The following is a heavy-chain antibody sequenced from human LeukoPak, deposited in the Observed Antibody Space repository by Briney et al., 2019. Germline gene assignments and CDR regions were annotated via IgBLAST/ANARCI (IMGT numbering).Heavy chain of an antibody. CDR1: GFTFSNAW. V-gene: IGHV3-15*01. CDR3: TTMYCCGDCQVPYYMDV. J-gene: IGHJ6*03. CDR2: MKSKTDGGTT. D-gene: IGHD2-21*01. Sequence: GGSLRLSCAASGFTFSNAWMSWVRQAPAKGLEWVGRMKSKTDGGTTDYAAPVTERLTISRDDSINTLYLQMNSLKTEDTAVYYCTTMYCCGDCQVPYYMDVWGKGTTVTVSS.